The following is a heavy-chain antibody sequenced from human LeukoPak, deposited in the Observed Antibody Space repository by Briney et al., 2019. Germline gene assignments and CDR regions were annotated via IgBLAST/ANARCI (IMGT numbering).Heavy chain of an antibody. D-gene: IGHD1-14*01. J-gene: IGHJ5*02. Sequence: GGSLRLSCAASGFTFSSYSMNWVRQAPGKGLEWVSSISSSSSYIYYADSVKGRFTISRDNAKNSLYLQMNSLRAEDTAVYYCAREPTTTAFDPWGQGTLVTVSS. CDR3: AREPTTTAFDP. V-gene: IGHV3-21*01. CDR2: ISSSSSYI. CDR1: GFTFSSYS.